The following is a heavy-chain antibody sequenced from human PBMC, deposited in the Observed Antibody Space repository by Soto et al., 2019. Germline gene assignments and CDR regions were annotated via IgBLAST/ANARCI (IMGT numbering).Heavy chain of an antibody. CDR3: TRDLPYYDFWSGYNYDAFDV. D-gene: IGHD3-3*01. CDR2: ISTDESDT. CDR1: GFTFSAYW. Sequence: EVQLVESGGGLVQPGGSLRLSCAASGFTFSAYWMHWVRQAPGKGLVWVSHISTDESDTNYADSVKGRFTISRDNTKNTLYLQMNSLRVEDTAVYYCTRDLPYYDFWSGYNYDAFDVWGQGTMVTVSS. V-gene: IGHV3-74*01. J-gene: IGHJ3*01.